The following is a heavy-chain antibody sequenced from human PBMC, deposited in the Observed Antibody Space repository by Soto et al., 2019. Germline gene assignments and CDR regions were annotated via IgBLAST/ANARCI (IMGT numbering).Heavy chain of an antibody. CDR1: GYSFTSYW. CDR3: ARSTVRFISHYYYYMDV. J-gene: IGHJ6*03. V-gene: IGHV5-51*01. D-gene: IGHD4-17*01. CDR2: IYPGDSDT. Sequence: PGESLKISCKGSGYSFTSYWIGWVRQMPGKGLEWMGIIYPGDSDTRYSPSFQGQVTISADKSISTAYLQWSSLKASDTAMYYCARSTVRFISHYYYYMDVWGKGTTVTVSS.